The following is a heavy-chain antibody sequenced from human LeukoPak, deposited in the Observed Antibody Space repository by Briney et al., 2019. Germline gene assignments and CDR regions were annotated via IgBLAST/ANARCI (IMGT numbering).Heavy chain of an antibody. CDR2: ISSSSSYI. Sequence: GGSLRLSCAASGFTFSSYSMNWVRQAPGKGLEWVSSISSSSSYIYYADSVKGRFTISRDNAKNSLYLQMNSLRAEDTAVYYCVRVDYDFWSGPVYWGQGTLVTVSS. CDR3: VRVDYDFWSGPVY. CDR1: GFTFSSYS. D-gene: IGHD3-3*01. V-gene: IGHV3-21*04. J-gene: IGHJ4*02.